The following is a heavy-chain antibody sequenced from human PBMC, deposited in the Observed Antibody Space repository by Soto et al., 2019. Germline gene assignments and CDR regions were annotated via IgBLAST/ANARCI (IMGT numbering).Heavy chain of an antibody. J-gene: IGHJ5*02. D-gene: IGHD6-19*01. CDR1: GFTFSSYA. CDR3: AKGGSSGWYVSDWFDP. CDR2: ISWNSGSI. Sequence: GGSLRLSCAASGFTFSSYAMHWVRQAPGKGLEWVSGISWNSGSIGYADSVKGRFTISRDNAKNSLYLQMNSLRAEDTALYYCAKGGSSGWYVSDWFDPWGQGTLVTVSS. V-gene: IGHV3-9*01.